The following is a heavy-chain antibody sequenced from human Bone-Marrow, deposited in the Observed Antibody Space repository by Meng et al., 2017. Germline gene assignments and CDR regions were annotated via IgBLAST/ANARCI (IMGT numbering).Heavy chain of an antibody. D-gene: IGHD1-1*01. J-gene: IGHJ6*02. Sequence: LSLTCAASGFTFDDYVMHWVRQAPGKGLEWVSGISWNSGSIGYADSVKGRFTISRDNAKNSLYLQMNSLRAEDTALYYCAKQHWNDGYYYYGMDVWGQGTTVTVSS. CDR1: GFTFDDYV. V-gene: IGHV3-9*01. CDR3: AKQHWNDGYYYYGMDV. CDR2: ISWNSGSI.